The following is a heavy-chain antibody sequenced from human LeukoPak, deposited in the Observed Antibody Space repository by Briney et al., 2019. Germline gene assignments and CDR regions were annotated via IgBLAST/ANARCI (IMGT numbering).Heavy chain of an antibody. Sequence: GGSLRLSCAASGFTFDDYAMHWVRQAPGKGLEWVSGISWNSGSIGYADSVKGRFTISRDNAKNSLYLQMNGLRAEDTALHYCAKDSDSSGYWLSFDYWGQGTLVTVSS. CDR1: GFTFDDYA. J-gene: IGHJ4*02. CDR3: AKDSDSSGYWLSFDY. CDR2: ISWNSGSI. D-gene: IGHD3-22*01. V-gene: IGHV3-9*01.